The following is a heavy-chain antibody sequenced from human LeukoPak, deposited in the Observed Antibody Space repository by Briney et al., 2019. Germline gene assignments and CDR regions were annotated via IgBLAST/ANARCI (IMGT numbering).Heavy chain of an antibody. J-gene: IGHJ4*02. D-gene: IGHD3-22*01. Sequence: PGGSLRLSCAASGFTFSSYEMNWVRQAPGKGLEWVSYISSSGSTIYYADSVKGRFTISRDNAKNSLYLQMNSLRAEDTAVYYCARDLYYYDSSGSNGYWGQGTLVTASS. CDR3: ARDLYYYDSSGSNGY. CDR1: GFTFSSYE. V-gene: IGHV3-48*03. CDR2: ISSSGSTI.